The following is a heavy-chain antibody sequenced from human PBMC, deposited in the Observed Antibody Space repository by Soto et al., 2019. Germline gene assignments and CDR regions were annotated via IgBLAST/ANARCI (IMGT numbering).Heavy chain of an antibody. CDR2: IYRSGST. D-gene: IGHD4-17*01. J-gene: IGHJ6*02. V-gene: IGHV4-38-2*01. CDR3: ARAFYGDSAAYYSGMDV. Sequence: PSETLSLTCAVSGLSISSGFYWGWIRQPPGKGLEWIGNIYRSGSTYYNPSLKSRVTISVDTSKNQFSLKLSSVTAADTAVYYCARAFYGDSAAYYSGMDVWGQGTTVTVSS. CDR1: GLSISSGFY.